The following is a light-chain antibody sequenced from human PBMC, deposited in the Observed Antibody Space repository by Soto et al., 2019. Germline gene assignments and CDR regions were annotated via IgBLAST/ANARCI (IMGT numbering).Light chain of an antibody. Sequence: IPLTQSPSSLSASVRDRVTITCRASQGISSFLAWYQQKPGKAPKLLIYGASTLQSGVPSRFSGSGSGTDFTLTIGSLQPEDFATYYCQQLNSFPIPFGPGTKVDIK. CDR3: QQLNSFPIP. CDR1: QGISSF. J-gene: IGKJ3*01. V-gene: IGKV1-9*01. CDR2: GAS.